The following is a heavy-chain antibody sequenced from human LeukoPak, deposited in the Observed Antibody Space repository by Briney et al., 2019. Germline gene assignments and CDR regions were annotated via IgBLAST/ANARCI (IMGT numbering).Heavy chain of an antibody. J-gene: IGHJ3*02. CDR3: ARATSINDAFDI. CDR1: GGTFSSYA. CDR2: IIPIFGTA. Sequence: GASVKVSCKASGGTFSSYAISWVRQAPGQGLEWMGGIIPIFGTANYAQKFQGRVTITTDESTSTAYMELSSLRSEDTAVYYCARATSINDAFDIWGQGTMVTVSS. V-gene: IGHV1-69*05. D-gene: IGHD6-6*01.